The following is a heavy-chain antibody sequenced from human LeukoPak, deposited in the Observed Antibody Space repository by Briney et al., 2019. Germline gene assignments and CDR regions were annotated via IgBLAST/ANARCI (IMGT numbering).Heavy chain of an antibody. CDR3: ARGPTTVTRAFDY. J-gene: IGHJ4*02. V-gene: IGHV4-34*01. D-gene: IGHD4-17*01. CDR1: GVSFSGYY. Sequence: SETLSLTCAVYGVSFSGYYWSWIRQPPGKGLEWIGEINHSGSTNYSPSLKSRLTISVDTSNNQFSLKLSSVTAADTAVYYCARGPTTVTRAFDYGGQGTLVTVSS. CDR2: INHSGST.